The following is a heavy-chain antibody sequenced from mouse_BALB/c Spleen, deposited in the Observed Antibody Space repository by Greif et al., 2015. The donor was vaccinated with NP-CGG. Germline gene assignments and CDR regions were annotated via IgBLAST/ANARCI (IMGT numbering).Heavy chain of an antibody. CDR1: GFNIKDYY. V-gene: IGHV14-1*02. CDR2: IDPENGNT. J-gene: IGHJ3*01. CDR3: ARSVWLAY. Sequence: VQLQQSGAELVRPGALVKLSCKASGFNIKDYYMHWVKQRPEQGLEWIGWIDPENGNTIYDPKFQGKASITADTSSNTAYLQLSSLTSEDTAVYYCARSVWLAYWGQGTLVTVSA.